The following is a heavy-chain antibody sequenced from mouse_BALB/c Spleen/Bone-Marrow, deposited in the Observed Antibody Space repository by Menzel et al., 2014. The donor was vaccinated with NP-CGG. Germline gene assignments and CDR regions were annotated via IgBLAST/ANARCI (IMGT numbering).Heavy chain of an antibody. V-gene: IGHV14-4*02. Sequence: VQLQQSGAELVRSGASVKLSCTASGFNIKDYYMHWVKQRPEQGLECIGWIDPENGDTEYAPKFQGKATMTADTSSNTAYLQLSSLTSEDTAVYYCNAQNYGYGAWFAYWGQGTLVTVST. CDR3: NAQNYGYGAWFAY. CDR2: IDPENGDT. CDR1: GFNIKDYY. D-gene: IGHD1-2*01. J-gene: IGHJ3*01.